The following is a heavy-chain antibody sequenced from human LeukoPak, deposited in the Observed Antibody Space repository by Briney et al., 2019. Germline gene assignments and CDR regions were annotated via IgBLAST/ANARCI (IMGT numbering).Heavy chain of an antibody. V-gene: IGHV4-4*07. CDR2: IYTSGST. CDR1: GGSISSYY. J-gene: IGHJ4*02. Sequence: SETLSLTCTASGGSISSYYWSWIRQPAGKGLEWIGRIYTSGSTNYNPSLKSRVTISVDKSKNQFSLKLSSVTAADTAVYYCARDRLEYYFDYWGQGTLVTVSS. CDR3: ARDRLEYYFDY. D-gene: IGHD5-24*01.